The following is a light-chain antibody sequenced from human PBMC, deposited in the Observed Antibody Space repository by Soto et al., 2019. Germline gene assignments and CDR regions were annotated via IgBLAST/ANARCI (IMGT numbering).Light chain of an antibody. CDR2: DVS. J-gene: IGLJ1*01. CDR3: SSYTTTTTSCV. Sequence: QSALAQPASVSGSPGQSITISCTGTSNDFGGYNYVSWYQQYPDKAPTLIIYDVSNRPSGVSTRFSGSKSGNRASLTISGLQAEDEADYYCSSYTTTTTSCVFGTGTKVTVL. CDR1: SNDFGGYNY. V-gene: IGLV2-14*01.